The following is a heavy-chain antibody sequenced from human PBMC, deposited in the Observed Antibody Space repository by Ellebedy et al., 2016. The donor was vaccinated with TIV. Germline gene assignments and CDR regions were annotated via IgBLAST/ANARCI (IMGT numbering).Heavy chain of an antibody. J-gene: IGHJ6*02. D-gene: IGHD5-24*01. CDR3: ARGGRDGQDYGMDV. V-gene: IGHV1-69*13. CDR2: IIPIFGTA. CDR1: GGTFSSYA. Sequence: ASVKVSCKASGGTFSSYAISWVRQAPGQGLEWMGGIIPIFGTANYAQKFQGRVTITADESTSTAYMELSSLRSEDTAVYYCARGGRDGQDYGMDVWGQGTTVTVSS.